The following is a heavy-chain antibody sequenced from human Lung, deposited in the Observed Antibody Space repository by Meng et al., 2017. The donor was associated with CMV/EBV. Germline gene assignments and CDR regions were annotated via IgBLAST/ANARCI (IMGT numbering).Heavy chain of an antibody. CDR3: ASFPPPGKQWLVTDY. V-gene: IGHV4-4*02. CDR1: GGFISSSNW. J-gene: IGHJ4*02. D-gene: IGHD6-19*01. Sequence: VRLQDSCPGLVKPSGTLALTCAVSGGFISSSNWWSWVRQPPGKGLEWIGEIYHSGSTNYNPSLKSRVTISVDKSKNQFSLKLSSVTAADTAVYYCASFPPPGKQWLVTDYWGQGTLVTVSS. CDR2: IYHSGST.